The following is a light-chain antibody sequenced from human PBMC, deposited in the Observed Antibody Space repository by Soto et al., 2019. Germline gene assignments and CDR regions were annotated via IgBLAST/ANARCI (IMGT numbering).Light chain of an antibody. V-gene: IGLV2-14*01. CDR3: SSYTSSSRV. Sequence: QSVLTQPASVSGSPGQSITISCTGTSSDVGGYNYVSWYQQHPGKAPKLMIYDVSNRPSGVSNRFSGSKSGITASLTISGLQAEDEADYYCSSYTSSSRVFGGGTKLTVL. CDR1: SSDVGGYNY. J-gene: IGLJ2*01. CDR2: DVS.